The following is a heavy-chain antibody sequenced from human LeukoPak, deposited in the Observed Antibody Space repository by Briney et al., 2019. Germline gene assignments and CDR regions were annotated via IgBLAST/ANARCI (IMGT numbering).Heavy chain of an antibody. D-gene: IGHD5-12*01. CDR3: ASRTYVDRPEY. CDR2: IYKTGNT. V-gene: IGHV4-59*01. Sequence: SETLSLTCAVSGGSISSYNWSWIRQPPGKGLEWIGYIYKTGNTNYNPSLKSRVTISVDTSKNQFSLKLSSVTAADTAMYYCASRTYVDRPEYWGQGTLVTVSS. J-gene: IGHJ4*02. CDR1: GGSISSYN.